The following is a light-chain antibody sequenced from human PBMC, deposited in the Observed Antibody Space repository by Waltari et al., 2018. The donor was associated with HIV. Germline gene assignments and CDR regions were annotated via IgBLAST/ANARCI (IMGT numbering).Light chain of an antibody. J-gene: IGLJ3*02. V-gene: IGLV3-19*01. Sequence: SSELAQDPAVSVALGQPVRITCQGDSVRSYYASWYQQKPGQAPVLVVYGEHNRPSGIPDRFSGSTSGNTAALTIAGAQAEDEADYYCSSRDSSGHWFFGGGTKVTVL. CDR1: SVRSYY. CDR2: GEH. CDR3: SSRDSSGHWF.